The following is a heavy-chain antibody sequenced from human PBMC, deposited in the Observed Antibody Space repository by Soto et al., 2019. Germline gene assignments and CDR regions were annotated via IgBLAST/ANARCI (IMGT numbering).Heavy chain of an antibody. CDR1: GGSFSGYY. CDR3: ARDRKQLVVYYYYYYGMDV. J-gene: IGHJ6*02. D-gene: IGHD6-6*01. Sequence: SETLSLTCAVYGGSFSGYYWSWIRQPPGKGLEWIGEINHSGSTNYNPSLKSRVTISVDTSKNQFSLKLSSVTAADTAVYYCARDRKQLVVYYYYYYGMDVWGQGTTVTVSS. V-gene: IGHV4-34*01. CDR2: INHSGST.